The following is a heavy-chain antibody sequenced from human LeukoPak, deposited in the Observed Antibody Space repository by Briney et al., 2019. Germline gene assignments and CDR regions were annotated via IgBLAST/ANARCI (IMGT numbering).Heavy chain of an antibody. V-gene: IGHV4-31*03. J-gene: IGHJ4*02. CDR2: IYYSGST. CDR1: GGSISSGGYY. D-gene: IGHD2-2*02. CDR3: AREVLGYCSSTSCYTNYFDY. Sequence: SESLSLTCTVSGGSISSGGYYWSWIRQHPGKGLEWIGYIYYSGSTYYNPSLKSRVTISVDTSKNQFSLKLSSVTAADTAVYYCAREVLGYCSSTSCYTNYFDYWGQGTLVTVPS.